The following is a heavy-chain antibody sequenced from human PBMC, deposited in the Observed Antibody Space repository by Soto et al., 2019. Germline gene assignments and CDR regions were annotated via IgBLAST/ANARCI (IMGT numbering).Heavy chain of an antibody. D-gene: IGHD3-10*01. CDR3: TTGRATMVRGERYYCYYYGMDV. CDR1: GFTFSNAW. Sequence: GGSLRLSCAASGFTFSNAWMNWVRQAPGKGLEWVGRIKSKTDGGTTDYAAPVKGRFTISRDDSKNTLYLQMNSLKTEDTAVYYCTTGRATMVRGERYYCYYYGMDVWGQGTTVTVFS. CDR2: IKSKTDGGTT. J-gene: IGHJ6*02. V-gene: IGHV3-15*07.